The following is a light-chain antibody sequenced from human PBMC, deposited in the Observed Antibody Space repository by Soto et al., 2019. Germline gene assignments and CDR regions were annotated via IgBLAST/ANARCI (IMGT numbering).Light chain of an antibody. J-gene: IGKJ2*01. V-gene: IGKV3-20*01. CDR1: QSVSSNY. CDR3: QQYGSSPYT. Sequence: EIVLTQSPGTLSLSPGERATLSCRASQSVSSNYLAWYQQKPGQTPRLLIYGASSRATGIPDSFSGSGSGTDFTLTISRLEPEDFAVYYWQQYGSSPYTFGQGTKLEIK. CDR2: GAS.